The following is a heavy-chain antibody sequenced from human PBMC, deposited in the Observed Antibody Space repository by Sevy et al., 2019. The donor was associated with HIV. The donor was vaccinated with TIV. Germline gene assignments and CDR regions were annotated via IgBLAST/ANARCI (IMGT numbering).Heavy chain of an antibody. V-gene: IGHV3-15*01. CDR2: IKSKTDGGTT. CDR1: GFTFSNAW. Sequence: GGSLRISCAASGFTFSNAWMSWVRQAPGKGLEWVGHIKSKTDGGTTDYAAPVKGRFTISTDESKNTLYLQMNSLKTEDTAVYYCTTDTGISDYDFWSGRDDTFDNWGQGTMVTVSS. D-gene: IGHD3-3*01. CDR3: TTDTGISDYDFWSGRDDTFDN. J-gene: IGHJ3*02.